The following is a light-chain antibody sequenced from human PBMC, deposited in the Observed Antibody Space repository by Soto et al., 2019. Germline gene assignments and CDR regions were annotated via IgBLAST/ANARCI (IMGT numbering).Light chain of an antibody. J-gene: IGKJ4*01. Sequence: IQLTHSPSSLSASVGDSGSITCRASQGISSYCAWYQQNPGTAPTLLIYATSTLQSGVSSRFSGSGSGTDFTLTISSLQPEEFATYYCQQLNGYPRTVGGGTKVDIK. CDR1: QGISSY. V-gene: IGKV1-9*01. CDR3: QQLNGYPRT. CDR2: ATS.